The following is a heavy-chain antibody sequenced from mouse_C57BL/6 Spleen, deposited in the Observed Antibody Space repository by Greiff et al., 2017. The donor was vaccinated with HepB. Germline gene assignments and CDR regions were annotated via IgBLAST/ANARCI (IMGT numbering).Heavy chain of an antibody. D-gene: IGHD1-1*02. CDR1: GFNIKDDY. Sequence: VQLQQSGAELVRPGASVKLSCTASGFNIKDDYMHWVKQRPEQGLEWIGWIDPENGDTEYASKFQGKATITADTSSNTAYLQLSSLTSEDTAVYYCTTWGKGGTHYWGQGTTLTVSS. V-gene: IGHV14-4*01. CDR2: IDPENGDT. J-gene: IGHJ2*01. CDR3: TTWGKGGTHY.